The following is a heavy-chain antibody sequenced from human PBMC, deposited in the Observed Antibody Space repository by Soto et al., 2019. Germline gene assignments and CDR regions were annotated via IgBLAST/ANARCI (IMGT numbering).Heavy chain of an antibody. J-gene: IGHJ4*02. D-gene: IGHD1-26*01. Sequence: WGSLRLSCAASGFAFGGYSMNWVRQAPGKGLEWISYISSLSSPRYYAESVEGRFIISRDNAKNSLYLQMNSLRDEDTAVYFCVREDILGARSFDYWGQGTRVTVSS. CDR2: ISSLSSPR. V-gene: IGHV3-48*02. CDR1: GFAFGGYS. CDR3: VREDILGARSFDY.